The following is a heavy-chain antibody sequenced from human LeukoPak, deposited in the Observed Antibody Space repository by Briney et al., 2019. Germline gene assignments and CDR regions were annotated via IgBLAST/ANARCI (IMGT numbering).Heavy chain of an antibody. CDR3: AREVGAMDAFDI. J-gene: IGHJ3*02. D-gene: IGHD1-26*01. CDR1: GGSISSYH. CDR2: FYYSGST. Sequence: SETLSLTCTVSGGSISSYHWSWIRHPPRKGLEWVGYFYYSGSTNYNPSLKRRVTISVDTSKNQFSLKLSSVTAADTAVYYCAREVGAMDAFDIWGQGTMVTVYS. V-gene: IGHV4-59*01.